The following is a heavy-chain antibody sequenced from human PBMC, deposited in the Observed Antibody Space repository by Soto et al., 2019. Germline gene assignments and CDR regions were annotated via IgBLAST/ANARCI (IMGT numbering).Heavy chain of an antibody. Sequence: DVQLAESGGGLVQPGGSLRLSCAASGFTFSSYEMNWVRQAPGKGLEWVSYISSSGGTIYYAEFMRGRFTISRDNAKNSLYLQMNRLTSWDTAVYYCARSQTTRGFDIWGQGTMVIVSS. CDR1: GFTFSSYE. J-gene: IGHJ3*02. D-gene: IGHD1-1*01. CDR3: ARSQTTRGFDI. V-gene: IGHV3-48*03. CDR2: ISSSGGTI.